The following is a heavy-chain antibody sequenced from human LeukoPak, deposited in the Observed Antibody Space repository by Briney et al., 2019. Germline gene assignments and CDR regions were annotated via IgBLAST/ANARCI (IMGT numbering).Heavy chain of an antibody. V-gene: IGHV4-34*01. CDR3: ASHYYSGSYRYTGSFDS. Sequence: SETLSLTCAVYGGSFSDYYWSWIRQPPGKGLEWIGEINHSGTTNYSPSLTSRVSISVDTSKNQFSLKLNSVTAADAAMYYCASHYYSGSYRYTGSFDSWGQGMLVNVSS. CDR1: GGSFSDYY. CDR2: INHSGTT. D-gene: IGHD3-16*02. J-gene: IGHJ4*02.